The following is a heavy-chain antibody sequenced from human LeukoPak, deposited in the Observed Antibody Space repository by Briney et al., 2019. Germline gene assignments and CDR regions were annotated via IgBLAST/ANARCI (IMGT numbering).Heavy chain of an antibody. Sequence: PSETLSLTCTVSGGSISSHYWSWIRQPPGQGLEWIGYVHSSGGANYNPSLNSRVTMSVDTSKDRLSLRLSSVAAADTAVYYCARTDYGDYGDAFDIWGQGTMVTVSS. V-gene: IGHV4-59*08. CDR2: VHSSGGA. CDR1: GGSISSHY. CDR3: ARTDYGDYGDAFDI. J-gene: IGHJ3*02. D-gene: IGHD4-17*01.